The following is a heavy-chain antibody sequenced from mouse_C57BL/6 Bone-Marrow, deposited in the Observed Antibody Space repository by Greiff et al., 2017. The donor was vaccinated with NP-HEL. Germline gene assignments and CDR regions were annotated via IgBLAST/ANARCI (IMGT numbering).Heavy chain of an antibody. J-gene: IGHJ3*01. Sequence: EVQGVESGGGLVKPGGSLKLSCAASGFTFSDYGMHWVRQAPEKGLEWVAYISSGSSTIYYADTVKGRFTISRDNAKNTLFLQMTSLRSEDTAMYYCARPKENYYGSSYVGFAYWGQGTLVTVSA. V-gene: IGHV5-17*01. CDR1: GFTFSDYG. D-gene: IGHD1-1*01. CDR3: ARPKENYYGSSYVGFAY. CDR2: ISSGSSTI.